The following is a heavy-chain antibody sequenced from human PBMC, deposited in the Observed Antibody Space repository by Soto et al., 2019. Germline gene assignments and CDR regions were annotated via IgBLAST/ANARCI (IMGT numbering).Heavy chain of an antibody. J-gene: IGHJ4*02. CDR1: GFTFDDYA. CDR3: AKDFQWVGATRFGY. Sequence: EVQLVESGGGLVQPGRSLRLSCAASGFTFDDYAMHWVRQAPGKGLEWVSGISWNSGSIGYADSVKGRFTISRDNAKNSLYLQMNSLRAEDTALYYCAKDFQWVGATRFGYWGQGTLVTVSS. D-gene: IGHD1-26*01. V-gene: IGHV3-9*01. CDR2: ISWNSGSI.